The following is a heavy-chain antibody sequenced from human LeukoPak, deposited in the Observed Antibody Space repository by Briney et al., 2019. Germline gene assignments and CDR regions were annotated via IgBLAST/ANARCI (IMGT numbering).Heavy chain of an antibody. CDR3: AKEIGGYSYGYFRMDY. V-gene: IGHV3-30*02. Sequence: GGSLRLSCAASGFTFSSHGIHWVRQAPGKGLEWVAIIWYDGSNKYYADSVKGRFTISRDNSKNTLYLQMNSLRAEDTAVYYCAKEIGGYSYGYFRMDYWGQGTLVTVSS. CDR1: GFTFSSHG. J-gene: IGHJ4*02. CDR2: IWYDGSNK. D-gene: IGHD5-18*01.